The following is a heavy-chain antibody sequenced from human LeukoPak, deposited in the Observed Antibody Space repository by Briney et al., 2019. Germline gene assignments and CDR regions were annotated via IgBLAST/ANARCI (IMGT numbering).Heavy chain of an antibody. CDR3: AKGSSLYYYDS. CDR2: ISGSGGAT. Sequence: GGSLRLSCAESGFTFSNYAMAWVRQSPGKGLDWVSTISGSGGATFYADSVKDRFLISRDNSKSTLYLQMNSLRDEDTAVYYCAKGSSLYYYDSWGQGTLVTVSS. CDR1: GFTFSNYA. J-gene: IGHJ4*02. V-gene: IGHV3-23*01.